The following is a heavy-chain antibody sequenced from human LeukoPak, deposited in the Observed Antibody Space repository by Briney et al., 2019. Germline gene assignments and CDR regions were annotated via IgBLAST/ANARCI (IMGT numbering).Heavy chain of an antibody. J-gene: IGHJ4*02. CDR3: ARGIRYDSASLPYY. V-gene: IGHV1-2*02. Sequence: ASVKVSCEASGYTFTGYYMHWVRQAPGRGLEWMGWINPNSGGTNYAQKFQGRVTMTRDTSISTAYMELSRLRSDDTAVYYCARGIRYDSASLPYYWGQGTLVTVSS. D-gene: IGHD5-12*01. CDR1: GYTFTGYY. CDR2: INPNSGGT.